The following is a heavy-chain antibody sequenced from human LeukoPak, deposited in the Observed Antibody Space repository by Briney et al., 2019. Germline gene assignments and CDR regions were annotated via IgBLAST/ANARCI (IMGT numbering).Heavy chain of an antibody. CDR1: GFTFSSYW. CDR3: AKDPTTYYDSSGYGRYNWFDP. D-gene: IGHD3-22*01. Sequence: PGGSLRLSCAASGFTFSSYWMHWVRQAPGKGLVWVSRINSDGSSTSYADSVKGRFTISRDNSKNTLYLQMNSLRAEDTAVYYCAKDPTTYYDSSGYGRYNWFDPWGQGTLVTVSS. V-gene: IGHV3-74*01. CDR2: INSDGSST. J-gene: IGHJ5*02.